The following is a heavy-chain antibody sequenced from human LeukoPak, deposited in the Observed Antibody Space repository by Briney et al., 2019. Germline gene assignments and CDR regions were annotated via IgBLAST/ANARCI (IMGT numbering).Heavy chain of an antibody. V-gene: IGHV4-38-2*02. Sequence: PSETLSLTCAVSGYSISSGYYWGWIRQPPGKGLEWIGGIYHSGSTYYNPSLKSRVTISVDTSKNQSSLKLSSVTAADTAVYYCARDACSGGSCYLGGFDYWGQGTLVTVSS. CDR3: ARDACSGGSCYLGGFDY. J-gene: IGHJ4*02. CDR2: IYHSGST. CDR1: GYSISSGYY. D-gene: IGHD2-15*01.